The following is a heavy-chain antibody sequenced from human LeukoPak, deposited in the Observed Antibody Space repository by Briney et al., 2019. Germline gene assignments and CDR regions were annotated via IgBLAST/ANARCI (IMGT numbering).Heavy chain of an antibody. CDR1: GFTFDDYG. Sequence: PAGGSLRLSCAASGFTFDDYGMSWVRQAPGKGLEWVSGINWNGGSTGYADSVKGRFTISRDNAKNTLYLQMNSLRAEDTAVYYCAKAGRWAAAAGNYFDYWGQGTLVTVSS. CDR3: AKAGRWAAAAGNYFDY. V-gene: IGHV3-20*04. CDR2: INWNGGST. J-gene: IGHJ4*02. D-gene: IGHD6-13*01.